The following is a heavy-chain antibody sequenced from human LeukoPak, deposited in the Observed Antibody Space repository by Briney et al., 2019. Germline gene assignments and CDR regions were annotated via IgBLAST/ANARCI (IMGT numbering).Heavy chain of an antibody. CDR2: ISDSSSVI. CDR3: ARDALRGYYFDY. D-gene: IGHD3-16*01. J-gene: IGHJ4*02. CDR1: GFTFSSYR. V-gene: IGHV3-48*02. Sequence: GGSLRLSCAASGFTFSSYRMNWVRQSPGKGLEWVSYISDSSSVIYFADSVKGRFTISRDNAGNSLYLQMNCLRDEDTAVYYCARDALRGYYFDYWGQGTLVTVSS.